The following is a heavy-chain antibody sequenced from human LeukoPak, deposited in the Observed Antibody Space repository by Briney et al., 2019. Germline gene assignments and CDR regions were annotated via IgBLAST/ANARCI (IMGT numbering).Heavy chain of an antibody. J-gene: IGHJ4*02. CDR1: GGSISSSSYY. CDR2: IYYSGST. CDR3: ARHSKQILWFGEF. D-gene: IGHD3-10*01. Sequence: SETPSLTCTVSGGSISSSSYYWGWIRQPPGKGLEWIGSIYYSGSTYYNPSLKSRVTISVDTSKNQFSLKLSSVTAADTAVYYCARHSKQILWFGEFWGQGTLVTVSS. V-gene: IGHV4-39*01.